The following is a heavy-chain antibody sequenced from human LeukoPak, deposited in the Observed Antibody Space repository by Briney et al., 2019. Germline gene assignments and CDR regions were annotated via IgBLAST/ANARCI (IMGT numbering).Heavy chain of an antibody. CDR2: ISYDGSNK. Sequence: GGSLRLSCAASGFTFDDYAMHWVRQAPGKGLEWVAVISYDGSNKYYADSVKGRFTISRDNSKNTLYLQMNSLRAEDTAVYYCAKSSCSSTSCSDGFDYWGQGTLVTVSS. V-gene: IGHV3-30*18. CDR3: AKSSCSSTSCSDGFDY. J-gene: IGHJ4*02. D-gene: IGHD2-2*01. CDR1: GFTFDDYA.